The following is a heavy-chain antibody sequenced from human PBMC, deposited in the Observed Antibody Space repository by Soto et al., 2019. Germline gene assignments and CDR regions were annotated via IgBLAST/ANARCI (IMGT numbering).Heavy chain of an antibody. D-gene: IGHD3-16*01. CDR2: ISDTGRDT. CDR1: GFTFNYYD. J-gene: IGHJ4*02. CDR3: ATSSDRLSLVTLGVVIRWGVDY. Sequence: EAQLLESGGGLVQPGGSLRLSCVASGFTFNYYDVPWVRRAPGKGLDWVSTISDTGRDTYFGDSVRGRFSISRDKSRNAVYLQMNSVTVDVTALCYCATSSDRLSLVTLGVVIRWGVDYWGQGIVVTVSS. V-gene: IGHV3-23*01.